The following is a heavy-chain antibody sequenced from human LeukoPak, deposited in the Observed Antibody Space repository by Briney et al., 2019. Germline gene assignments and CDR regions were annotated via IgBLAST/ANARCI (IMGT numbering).Heavy chain of an antibody. J-gene: IGHJ6*02. CDR3: ARVDCSSTSCPYYYGMDV. CDR2: IYPGDSDT. CDR1: GYSFTSYW. D-gene: IGHD2-2*01. Sequence: GASLKISCKGSGYSFTSYWIGWVRQMPGKGLEWMGIIYPGDSDTRYSPSFQGQVTISADKSISTAYLQWSSLKASDTAMYYCARVDCSSTSCPYYYGMDVWGQGTTVTVSS. V-gene: IGHV5-51*01.